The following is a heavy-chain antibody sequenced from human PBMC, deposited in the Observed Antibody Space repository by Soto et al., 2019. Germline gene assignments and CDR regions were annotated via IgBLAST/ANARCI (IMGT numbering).Heavy chain of an antibody. D-gene: IGHD6-19*01. V-gene: IGHV5-51*01. Sequence: GESLKISCKGSGYSFTTYWIGWVRQLPGQGLEWMGVMFPGVSDTRYSPSFQGQVTMSADPSTNTAYLEWSSLKAADSAMYYCARVPDSSLGTMDVWGQGTTVTVSS. CDR2: MFPGVSDT. CDR1: GYSFTTYW. CDR3: ARVPDSSLGTMDV. J-gene: IGHJ6*02.